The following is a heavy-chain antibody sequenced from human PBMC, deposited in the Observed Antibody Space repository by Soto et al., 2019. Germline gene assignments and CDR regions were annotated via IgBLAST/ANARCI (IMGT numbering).Heavy chain of an antibody. Sequence: QVQVVQSGAEVREPGASVKLSCKTSGYEFTSCNVHWVRQAPGRGLEWMGKIHPRAGTTLYAQNFQDILPLTRDTSTSTIYMELSSLRSEDTALYDWARGFYNNQPYYMDVWGAGTTVTVSS. J-gene: IGHJ6*03. CDR1: GYEFTSCN. D-gene: IGHD4-4*01. CDR3: ARGFYNNQPYYMDV. V-gene: IGHV1-46*03. CDR2: IHPRAGTT.